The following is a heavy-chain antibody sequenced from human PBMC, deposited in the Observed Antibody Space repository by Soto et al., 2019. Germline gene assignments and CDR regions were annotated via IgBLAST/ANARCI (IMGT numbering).Heavy chain of an antibody. CDR3: ARMDSSSWYAFDI. V-gene: IGHV4-30-4*01. D-gene: IGHD6-13*01. Sequence: SETLSLTCTVSGGSISSGDYYWSWIRQPPGKGLEWIGYIYYSGSTYYNPSLKSRVTISVDTSKNQFSLKLGSVTAADTAVYYCARMDSSSWYAFDIWGQGTMVTVSS. J-gene: IGHJ3*02. CDR2: IYYSGST. CDR1: GGSISSGDYY.